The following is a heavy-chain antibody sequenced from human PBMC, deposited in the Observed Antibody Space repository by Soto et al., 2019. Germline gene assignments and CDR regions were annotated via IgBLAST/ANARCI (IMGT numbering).Heavy chain of an antibody. V-gene: IGHV4-59*08. CDR3: ARQGFGPLHGLVDV. D-gene: IGHD3-10*01. Sequence: QVQLQESGPGLVKPSETLSLSCTISGGSFTSYYWGWIRQPPGKEMEWIGYVHHSWGSAYNPSLQXXVXXSLDTSKSQFSLKWTSVTATDPALYYCARQGFGPLHGLVDVWGQGTTVIVSS. CDR2: VHHSWGS. CDR1: GGSFTSYY. J-gene: IGHJ6*02.